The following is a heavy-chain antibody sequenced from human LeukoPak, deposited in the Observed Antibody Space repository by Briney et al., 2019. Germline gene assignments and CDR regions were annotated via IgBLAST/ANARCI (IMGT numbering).Heavy chain of an antibody. CDR1: GGSISSYY. CDR3: AREDDTSGYRAFDI. D-gene: IGHD3-22*01. V-gene: IGHV4-4*07. Sequence: PSETLSLTCTVSGGSISSYYWSWIRQPAGKGLEWIGRIYTSGSTNYNPSLKSRVTISVDKSKNQFSLKLSSVTAADTAVYYCAREDDTSGYRAFDIWGQGTMVTVFS. J-gene: IGHJ3*02. CDR2: IYTSGST.